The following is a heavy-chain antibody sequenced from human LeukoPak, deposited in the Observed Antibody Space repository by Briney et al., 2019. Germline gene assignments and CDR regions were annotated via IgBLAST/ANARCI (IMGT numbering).Heavy chain of an antibody. CDR1: GGSISSYY. V-gene: IGHV4-59*01. J-gene: IGHJ2*01. Sequence: SETLSLTCTVSGGSISSYYWSWIRQPPGKGLEWIGYIYYSGSTNYNPSLKSRVTMSLDTSKNQFSPILSSVTAADTAVYYCASTKSGRFDLWGRGTLVTVSS. CDR3: ASTKSGRFDL. D-gene: IGHD3-3*01. CDR2: IYYSGST.